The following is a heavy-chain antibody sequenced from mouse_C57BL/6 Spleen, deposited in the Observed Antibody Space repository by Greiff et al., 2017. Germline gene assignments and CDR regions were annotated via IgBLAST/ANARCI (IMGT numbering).Heavy chain of an antibody. J-gene: IGHJ2*01. CDR2: INPSTGGT. CDR3: SKKLGGGYFYY. CDR1: GYSFTGYY. Sequence: VQLKQSGPELVKPGASVKISCKASGYSFTGYYMNWVKQSPEKSLEWIGEINPSTGGTTYNQKFKAKATVPVDKSSSTADMQLKSLTSEDSAVYDSSKKLGGGYFYYWGQGTTLTFSS. D-gene: IGHD4-1*01. V-gene: IGHV1-42*01.